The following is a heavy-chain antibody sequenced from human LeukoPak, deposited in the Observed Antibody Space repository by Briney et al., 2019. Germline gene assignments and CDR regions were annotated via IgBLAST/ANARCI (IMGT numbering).Heavy chain of an antibody. CDR1: GGSISSYY. CDR2: IYYSGST. D-gene: IGHD3-16*02. CDR3: ARARVMITFGGVIVSSPFDP. V-gene: IGHV4-59*12. Sequence: SETLSLTCTVSGGSISSYYWSWTRQPPGKGLEWIGYIYYSGSTNYNPSLKSRVTISVDRSKNQFSLKLSSVTAADTAVYYCARARVMITFGGVIVSSPFDPWGQGTLVTVSS. J-gene: IGHJ5*02.